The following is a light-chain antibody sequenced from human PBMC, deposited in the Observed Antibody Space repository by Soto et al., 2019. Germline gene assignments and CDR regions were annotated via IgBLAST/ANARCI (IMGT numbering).Light chain of an antibody. CDR2: KAS. Sequence: DIQMTQSPSTLSASVGDRVTITCRASQSISSWLAWYQQKPGKAPKLLIYKASTLESGVPSRFSGSGSGTEIIINISSLQPDDFATYYCQQYNSYLTFGQGTKVEIK. V-gene: IGKV1-5*03. J-gene: IGKJ1*01. CDR1: QSISSW. CDR3: QQYNSYLT.